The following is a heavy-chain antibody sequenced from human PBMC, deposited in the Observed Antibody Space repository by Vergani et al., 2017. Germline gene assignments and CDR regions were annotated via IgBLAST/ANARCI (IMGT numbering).Heavy chain of an antibody. Sequence: QVQLQQWGAGLLKPSETLSLTCAVYGGSFSGYYWSWIRQPPGKGLEWIGEINHSGSTNYNPSLKSRVTISVDTSKNQFSLKLSSVTAADTAVYYCAKVTSPYFDWLHSPIDYWGQGALVTVSS. J-gene: IGHJ4*02. CDR2: INHSGST. D-gene: IGHD3-9*01. CDR1: GGSFSGYY. V-gene: IGHV4-34*01. CDR3: AKVTSPYFDWLHSPIDY.